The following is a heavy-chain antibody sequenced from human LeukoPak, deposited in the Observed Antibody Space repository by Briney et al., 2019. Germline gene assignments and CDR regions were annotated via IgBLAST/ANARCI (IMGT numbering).Heavy chain of an antibody. V-gene: IGHV1-69*01. CDR3: ARDPWGYCSGGSCPRFYWFDP. Sequence: SVKVSCTASGGTFSSYAISWVRQAPGQGLEWMGGIIPIFGTANYAQKFQGRVTITADESTSTAYMELSSLRSEDTAVYYCARDPWGYCSGGSCPRFYWFDPWGQGTLVTVSS. CDR2: IIPIFGTA. J-gene: IGHJ5*02. CDR1: GGTFSSYA. D-gene: IGHD2-15*01.